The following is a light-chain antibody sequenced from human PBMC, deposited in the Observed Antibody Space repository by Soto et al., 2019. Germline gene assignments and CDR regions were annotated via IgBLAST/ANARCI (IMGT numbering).Light chain of an antibody. Sequence: QSALTQPASVSGSPGQSITISCTGTSSDVGGYNYVSWYQQHPGKAPKLMIYDVSNRPSGVSNRFSGSKSGNTAFLTISGLQAEDEADYYCSSYTTSSTPVAFGGGTKLTVL. CDR1: SSDVGGYNY. J-gene: IGLJ2*01. CDR2: DVS. CDR3: SSYTTSSTPVA. V-gene: IGLV2-14*01.